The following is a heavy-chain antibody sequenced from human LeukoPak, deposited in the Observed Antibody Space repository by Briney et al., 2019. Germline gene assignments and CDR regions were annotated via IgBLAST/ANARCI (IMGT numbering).Heavy chain of an antibody. V-gene: IGHV3-30-3*01. D-gene: IGHD3-9*01. CDR1: GYTFTSYY. Sequence: SCKASGYTFTSYYMHWVRQAPGKGLEWVAVISYDGSNKYYADSVKGRFTISRDNSKNTLYLQMNSLRAEDTAVYYCARDLGYYDILTGLDYWGQGTLVTVSS. CDR3: ARDLGYYDILTGLDY. CDR2: ISYDGSNK. J-gene: IGHJ4*02.